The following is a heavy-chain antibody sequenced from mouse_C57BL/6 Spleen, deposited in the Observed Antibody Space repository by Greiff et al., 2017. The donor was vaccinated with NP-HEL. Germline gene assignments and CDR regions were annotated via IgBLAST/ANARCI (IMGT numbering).Heavy chain of an antibody. CDR3: ARGRVTVVAHFDY. Sequence: VKLQESGAELVKPGASVKISCKASGYAFSSYWMNWVKQRPGKGLEWIGQIYPGDGDTNYNGKFKGKATLTADKSSSTAYMQLSSLTSEDSAVYFYARGRVTVVAHFDYWGKGTTLTVSS. CDR2: IYPGDGDT. CDR1: GYAFSSYW. D-gene: IGHD1-1*01. V-gene: IGHV1-80*01. J-gene: IGHJ2*01.